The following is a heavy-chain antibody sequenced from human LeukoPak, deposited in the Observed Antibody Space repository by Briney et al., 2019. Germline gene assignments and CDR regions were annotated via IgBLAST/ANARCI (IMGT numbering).Heavy chain of an antibody. CDR3: ASNPYSGYDYSWGY. J-gene: IGHJ4*02. V-gene: IGHV4-34*01. CDR2: INHSGST. Sequence: SETLSLTCAVYGGSFSGYYWSWIRQPPGKGLEWIGEINHSGSTNYNPSLKSRVTISVGTSKNQFSLKLSSVTAADTAVYYCASNPYSGYDYSWGYWGQGTLVTVSS. CDR1: GGSFSGYY. D-gene: IGHD5-12*01.